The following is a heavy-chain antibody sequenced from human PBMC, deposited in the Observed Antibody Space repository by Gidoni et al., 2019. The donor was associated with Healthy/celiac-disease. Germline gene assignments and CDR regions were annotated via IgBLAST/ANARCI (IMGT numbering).Heavy chain of an antibody. D-gene: IGHD3-3*01. CDR1: GGTFSSYA. J-gene: IGHJ6*02. Sequence: QVQLVQSGAEVKKPGSSVKVSCKASGGTFSSYAISWVRQAPGQGLEWMGGIIPIFGTANYAQKFQGRVTITADESTSTAYMELSSRRSEDTAVYYCARGSYDFWSGYYYYYGMDVWGQGTTVTVSS. CDR3: ARGSYDFWSGYYYYYGMDV. V-gene: IGHV1-69*01. CDR2: IIPIFGTA.